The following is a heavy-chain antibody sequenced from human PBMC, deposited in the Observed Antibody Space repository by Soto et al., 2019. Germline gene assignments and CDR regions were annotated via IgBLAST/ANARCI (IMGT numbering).Heavy chain of an antibody. V-gene: IGHV4-59*08. CDR1: GGSIRDFY. CDR2: VYYSGST. CDR3: ARVSRGPPTDY. J-gene: IGHJ4*02. Sequence: SETLSLTCTVSGGSIRDFYWSWIRQPPGKELEWIGYVYYSGSTNYNPSLKSRVTMSVDTSKNQFSLKLSSVTAADTAVYYCARVSRGPPTDYWGQGTLVPVSP.